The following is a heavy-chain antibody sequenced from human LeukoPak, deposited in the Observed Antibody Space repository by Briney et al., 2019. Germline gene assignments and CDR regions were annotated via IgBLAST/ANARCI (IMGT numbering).Heavy chain of an antibody. CDR2: IWCDGSNK. Sequence: GGSLRLSCAASGFTFSSYGMHWVRQAPGKGLEWVAVIWCDGSNKYYADSVKGRFTISRDNSKNTLYLQMNSLRAEDTAVYYCARDLVAAAGTVPDYWGQGTLVTVSS. CDR3: ARDLVAAAGTVPDY. CDR1: GFTFSSYG. V-gene: IGHV3-33*01. D-gene: IGHD6-13*01. J-gene: IGHJ4*02.